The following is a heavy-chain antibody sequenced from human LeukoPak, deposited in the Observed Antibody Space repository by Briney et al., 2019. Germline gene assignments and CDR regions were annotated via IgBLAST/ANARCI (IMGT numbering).Heavy chain of an antibody. D-gene: IGHD3-10*01. Sequence: PSETLSLTCTVSGGSISSYCWGWIRQPAGQGLEWIGRICTSGTTNYNPSLKSRVTMSLDTSKNQFSLKLSSVTAADTAVYYCARAQKISGGDANFDYWGQGTLVTVSS. V-gene: IGHV4-4*07. J-gene: IGHJ4*02. CDR3: ARAQKISGGDANFDY. CDR1: GGSISSYC. CDR2: ICTSGTT.